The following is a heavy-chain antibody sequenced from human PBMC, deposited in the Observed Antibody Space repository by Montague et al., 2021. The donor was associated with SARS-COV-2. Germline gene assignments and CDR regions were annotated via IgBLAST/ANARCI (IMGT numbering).Heavy chain of an antibody. Sequence: SETLSLTCAVYGESFTDFFWNWIRQTPEKGLEWIGEIRHNGGTHYNPSLKSRDTISVDTSKNQFSLKLSSVTAADTAVYYCARGIAAHGFYYYGMDVWGQGTTVTVSS. V-gene: IGHV4-34*01. CDR1: GESFTDFF. CDR3: ARGIAAHGFYYYGMDV. CDR2: IRHNGGT. J-gene: IGHJ6*02. D-gene: IGHD6-25*01.